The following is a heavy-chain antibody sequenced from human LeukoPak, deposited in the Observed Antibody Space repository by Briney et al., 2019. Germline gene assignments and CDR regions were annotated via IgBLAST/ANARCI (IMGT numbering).Heavy chain of an antibody. CDR3: ARSSSHQNPDY. CDR1: GYTFTSYD. V-gene: IGHV1-8*01. CDR2: MNPKSGNT. Sequence: ASVTVSCAASGYTFTSYDINWVRQAPGQGLEWMGWMNPKSGNTGYAQKFQGRVTMTRNTSISTAYMELSSLRSEDTAVYYCARSSSHQNPDYWGQGTLVTVSS. J-gene: IGHJ4*02. D-gene: IGHD3-10*01.